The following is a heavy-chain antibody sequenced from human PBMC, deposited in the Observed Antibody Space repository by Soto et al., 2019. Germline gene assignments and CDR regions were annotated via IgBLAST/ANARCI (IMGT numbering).Heavy chain of an antibody. CDR2: ISGSGGST. CDR3: AKTPIPFITIFGVAFDP. Sequence: EVQLLESGGGLVQPGGSLRLSCAASGFTFSSYAMSWVRQAPGKGLEWVSAISGSGGSTYYAGSVKGRFTISRDNSKNTLYLQMNSLRAEDTAVYYCAKTPIPFITIFGVAFDPWGQGTLVTVSS. CDR1: GFTFSSYA. D-gene: IGHD3-3*01. V-gene: IGHV3-23*01. J-gene: IGHJ5*02.